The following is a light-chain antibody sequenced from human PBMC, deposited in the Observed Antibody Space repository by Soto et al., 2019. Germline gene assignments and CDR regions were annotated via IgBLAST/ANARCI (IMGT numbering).Light chain of an antibody. J-gene: IGKJ1*01. CDR3: QQDYHLPRT. Sequence: IVLTQSPATLSLSPGERATLSCRASQSVSSYLAWYQQKPGQAPRLLIYDASNRATGIPARFSGSGSGTAFTPTISGLHTEAFSVFYCQQDYHLPRTMGQ. CDR1: QSVSSY. CDR2: DAS. V-gene: IGKV3-11*01.